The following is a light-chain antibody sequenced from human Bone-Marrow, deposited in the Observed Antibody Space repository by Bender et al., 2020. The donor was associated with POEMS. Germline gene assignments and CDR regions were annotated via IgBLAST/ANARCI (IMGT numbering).Light chain of an antibody. CDR3: QVWYSSSYYGV. J-gene: IGLJ7*01. CDR1: DIGSKS. CDR2: YDS. Sequence: SYVVTQPPSVSVAPGKTAMITCGGKDIGSKSVHWYQQKPGQAPVLVIYYDSDRPSGIPERFSGSNSGNTATLIISRVEAGDEADYYCQVWYSSSYYGVFGGGTQLTVL. V-gene: IGLV3-21*04.